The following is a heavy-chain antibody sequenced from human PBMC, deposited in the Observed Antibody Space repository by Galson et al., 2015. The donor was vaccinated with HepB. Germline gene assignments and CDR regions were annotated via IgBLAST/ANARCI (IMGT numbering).Heavy chain of an antibody. CDR1: SGSINSYY. V-gene: IGHV4-59*08. CDR2: VYYSGTT. Sequence: SETLSLTCTVSSGSINSYYWSWIRRPPGKGLEWIGYVYYSGTTDYNPSLKSRVSISLDTSKNQVSLNVNSVTAADTAVYYCARQTPPRSRSTLFWYFDLWGRGTLVTVSS. D-gene: IGHD2-15*01. CDR3: ARQTPPRSRSTLFWYFDL. J-gene: IGHJ2*01.